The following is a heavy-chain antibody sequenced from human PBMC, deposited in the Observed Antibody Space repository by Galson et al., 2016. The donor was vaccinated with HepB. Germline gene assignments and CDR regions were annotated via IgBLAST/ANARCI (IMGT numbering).Heavy chain of an antibody. J-gene: IGHJ4*02. CDR2: IFYSGAT. D-gene: IGHD4-23*01. Sequence: ETLSLTCTISGGSNSSYYWSWIRQPPGKGLEWIGFIFYSGATNYNPSLKSRVTISLATPKNQFSLKLSSVTAADTAVYYCARSNGGNSGADYWGQGAHVTVSS. V-gene: IGHV4-59*08. CDR3: ARSNGGNSGADY. CDR1: GGSNSSYY.